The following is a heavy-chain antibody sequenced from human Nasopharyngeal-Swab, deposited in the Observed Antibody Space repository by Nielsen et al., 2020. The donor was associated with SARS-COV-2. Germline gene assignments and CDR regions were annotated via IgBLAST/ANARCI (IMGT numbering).Heavy chain of an antibody. V-gene: IGHV4-59*13. Sequence: SETLSLTCTVSGGSISSYYWSWIRQPPGKGLEWIGSIYYSGSTYYNPSLKSRVTISVDTSKNQFSLKLSSVTAADTAVYYCARGLTAVAGTLYYWGQGTLVTVSS. J-gene: IGHJ4*02. D-gene: IGHD6-19*01. CDR3: ARGLTAVAGTLYY. CDR2: IYYSGST. CDR1: GGSISSYY.